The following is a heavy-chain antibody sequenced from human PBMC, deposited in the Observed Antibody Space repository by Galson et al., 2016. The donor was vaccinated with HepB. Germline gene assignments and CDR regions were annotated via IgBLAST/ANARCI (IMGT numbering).Heavy chain of an antibody. V-gene: IGHV3-23*01. CDR1: GFTFTTYA. CDR3: AKGGYFDWFDY. Sequence: SLRLSCAVSGFTFTTYAMSWVRQAPGKGLEWVSSLSNSGGSTYYADSVKGRFTISRGNSKNTLYLQMNSLRAEDTAVYYCAKGGYFDWFDYWGQGTLATVSS. D-gene: IGHD3-9*01. CDR2: LSNSGGST. J-gene: IGHJ4*02.